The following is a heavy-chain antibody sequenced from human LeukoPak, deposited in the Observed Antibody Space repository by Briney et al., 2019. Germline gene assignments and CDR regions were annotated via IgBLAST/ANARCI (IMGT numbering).Heavy chain of an antibody. CDR3: ARAGVRYYFDY. D-gene: IGHD2-21*01. J-gene: IGHJ4*02. V-gene: IGHV4-59*11. CDR1: GGSISSHY. Sequence: SETLSLTFTVSGGSISSHYWSWIRQPPGKGLEGSGYIYYSGSTNYNPSLKSRVTISVDTSKNQSSLKLGSVTAADTAVYYCARAGVRYYFDYWGQGTLVTVSS. CDR2: IYYSGST.